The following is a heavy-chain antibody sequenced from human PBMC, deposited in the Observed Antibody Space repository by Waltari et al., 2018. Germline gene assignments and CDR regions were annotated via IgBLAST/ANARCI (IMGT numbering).Heavy chain of an antibody. V-gene: IGHV3-7*01. J-gene: IGHJ4*02. CDR3: SNSLNY. Sequence: EVQVVESGGGLVQPGGSLRLSCAASGFTFSDYWMDWVRQAPGKGLEWVANINQDGSEKHYVGSLKGRVTVSRDNAKNSLNLQINSLRAEDTAVYYCSNSLNYWGQGTLVTVSS. CDR2: INQDGSEK. CDR1: GFTFSDYW.